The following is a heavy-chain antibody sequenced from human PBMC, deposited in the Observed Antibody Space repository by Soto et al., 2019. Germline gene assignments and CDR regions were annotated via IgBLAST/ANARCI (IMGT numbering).Heavy chain of an antibody. CDR3: ARVEGRYCSSTRCYNGMDV. Sequence: QVQLVQSGAEVKKPGASVKVSCKASGYTFTSYAMHWVRQAPGQRLEWMGWINAGNGNTKYSQKFQGRVTITRDTSASTAYMELSSLRSEDTAVYYCARVEGRYCSSTRCYNGMDVWGQGTTVTVSS. CDR1: GYTFTSYA. CDR2: INAGNGNT. J-gene: IGHJ6*02. V-gene: IGHV1-3*01. D-gene: IGHD2-2*02.